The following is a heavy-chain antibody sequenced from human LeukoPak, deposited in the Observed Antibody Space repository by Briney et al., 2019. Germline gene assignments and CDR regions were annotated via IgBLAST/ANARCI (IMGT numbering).Heavy chain of an antibody. CDR3: ARRGSGWFYFDY. CDR1: GGSISSSSYY. J-gene: IGHJ4*02. CDR2: IYYSGST. V-gene: IGHV4-39*01. Sequence: SETLSLTCTVSGGSISSSSYYWGWIRQPPGKGLEWIGSIYYSGSTYYNPSLKSRVTISVDTSKNQFSLKLSSVTAADTAVYYCARRGSGWFYFDYWGQGTLVTVSS. D-gene: IGHD6-19*01.